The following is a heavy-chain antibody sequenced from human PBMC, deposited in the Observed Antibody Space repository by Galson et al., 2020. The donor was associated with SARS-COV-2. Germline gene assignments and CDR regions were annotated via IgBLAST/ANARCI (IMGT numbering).Heavy chain of an antibody. CDR2: IGTAGDT. CDR1: GFTFSSYD. Sequence: GGSLRLSCAASGFTFSSYDMHWVRQATGKGLEWVSAIGTAGDTNYPGSVKGRFTISRENAKNSLYLQMNSLRAGDTAVYYCARDLVRITMIVVVRGLWGQGTLVTVSS. D-gene: IGHD3-22*01. J-gene: IGHJ4*02. CDR3: ARDLVRITMIVVVRGL. V-gene: IGHV3-13*01.